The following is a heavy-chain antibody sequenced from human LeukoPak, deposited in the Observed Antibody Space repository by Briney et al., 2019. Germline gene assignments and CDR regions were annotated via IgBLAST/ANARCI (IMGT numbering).Heavy chain of an antibody. CDR1: GFTFNDYW. J-gene: IGHJ4*02. CDR3: VRDRDWGFDY. V-gene: IGHV3-30*02. CDR2: IRSDGSSN. D-gene: IGHD3/OR15-3a*01. Sequence: PGGSLRLSCAVSGFTFNDYWMHWVRQAPGKGLEWVTFIRSDGSSNYYGDSVKGRFTLSRDNFKNTLSLQMNSLRAEDTAVYYCVRDRDWGFDYWGQGTLVTVSS.